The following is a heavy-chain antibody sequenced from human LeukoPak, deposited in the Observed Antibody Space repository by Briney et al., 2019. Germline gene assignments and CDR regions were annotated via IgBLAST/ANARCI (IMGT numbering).Heavy chain of an antibody. D-gene: IGHD2-2*01. Sequence: GGSLTLSCAASGFTIGNYAMHWVRQTPAKGLEWVSGIDWNSSHMVYADSVKGRFTITRDNAKNCLYLQMSSLRAEDMALYYCAKDRSSTLDGAFDFWGEGTMVTVSS. CDR1: GFTIGNYA. V-gene: IGHV3-9*03. CDR3: AKDRSSTLDGAFDF. J-gene: IGHJ3*01. CDR2: IDWNSSHM.